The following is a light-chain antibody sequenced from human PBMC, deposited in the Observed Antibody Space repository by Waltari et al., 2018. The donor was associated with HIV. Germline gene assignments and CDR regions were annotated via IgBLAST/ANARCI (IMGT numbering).Light chain of an antibody. J-gene: IGKJ2*01. CDR1: QSILYGSDNNNY. CDR2: WAS. Sequence: DIVMTQSPDSLVVSLGERATLNCKYSQSILYGSDNNNYLAWFQHKPGQPPKLLLYWASTRESGVPDRFIGSGSGTDFTLTISSLQAEDVAVYYCQQYYDTPPTFGQGTKLEIK. V-gene: IGKV4-1*01. CDR3: QQYYDTPPT.